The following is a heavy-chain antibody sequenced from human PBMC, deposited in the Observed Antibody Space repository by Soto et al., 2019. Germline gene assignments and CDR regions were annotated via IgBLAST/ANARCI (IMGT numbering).Heavy chain of an antibody. CDR1: GYTFTSYA. V-gene: IGHV1-3*01. CDR3: ARFFSSSWYYGNFDY. J-gene: IGHJ4*02. CDR2: INAGNGNT. Sequence: GASVKVSCKASGYTFTSYAMHWVRQAPGQRLEWTGWINAGNGNTKYSQKFQGRVTITRDTSASTAYMELSSLRSEDTAVYYCARFFSSSWYYGNFDYWGQGTLVTVSS. D-gene: IGHD6-13*01.